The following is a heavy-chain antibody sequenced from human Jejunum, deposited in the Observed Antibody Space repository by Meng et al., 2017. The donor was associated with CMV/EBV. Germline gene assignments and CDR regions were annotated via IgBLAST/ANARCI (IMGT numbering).Heavy chain of an antibody. CDR2: IYWDDDK. V-gene: IGHV2-5*02. D-gene: IGHD6-19*01. CDR3: AYRRGGGSGWNWFGP. J-gene: IGHJ5*02. CDR1: GFSLSTDGVG. Sequence: QITLKESGPTLVKPXXTLTLTCTFSGFSLSTDGVGVGWIRQPPGKALEWLALIYWDDDKHYTPSLTSRLSITKDTSKNLVVLIMTNMDPVDTGTYYCAYRRGGGSGWNWFGPWGQGTMVTVSS.